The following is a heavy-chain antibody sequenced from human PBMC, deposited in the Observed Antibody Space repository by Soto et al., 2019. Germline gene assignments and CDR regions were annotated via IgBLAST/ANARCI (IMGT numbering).Heavy chain of an antibody. CDR1: GGFISNGDYH. J-gene: IGHJ4*02. CDR3: AEEGGDDAPHGG. V-gene: IGHV4-30-4*01. D-gene: IGHD5-12*01. Sequence: QVQLQESGPGLVKPSQTLSLICTVSGGFISNGDYHWSLIRQHPGKGLEWIGYTYPSGSTYYNAYLRGRVTISIDAFKNQLDLKMNSVTAADKAVYYCAEEGGDDAPHGGWGQGTLVTVSS. CDR2: TYPSGST.